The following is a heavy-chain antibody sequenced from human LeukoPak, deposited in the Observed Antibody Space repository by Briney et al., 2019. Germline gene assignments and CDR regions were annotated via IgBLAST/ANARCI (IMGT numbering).Heavy chain of an antibody. CDR1: GFTGTFYG. CDR3: ARSAADAFDF. CDR2: ITDDGNKK. Sequence: GGSLRLSCADSGFTGTFYGMHWVRQAPGKGLEWLAVITDDGNKKYYGDSVKGRFTISRDNAKNTLYLQMNSLRAEDTAVYYCARSAADAFDFWGQGTLVTVSS. V-gene: IGHV3-33*08. J-gene: IGHJ4*02.